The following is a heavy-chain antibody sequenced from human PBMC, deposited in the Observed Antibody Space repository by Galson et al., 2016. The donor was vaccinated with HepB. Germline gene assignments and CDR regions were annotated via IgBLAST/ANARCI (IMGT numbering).Heavy chain of an antibody. CDR2: TYYRSKWYY. J-gene: IGHJ3*02. Sequence: CAISGDSVSGTTIAWNWIRHSPSRGLEWLGRTYYRSKWYYDYAGSVKSRITINPDTSRNQFSLQLNSVTPEDTAVYYCARDGYTSGWHGDFEIWGQGTMVTVSS. V-gene: IGHV6-1*01. D-gene: IGHD6-19*01. CDR1: GDSVSGTTIA. CDR3: ARDGYTSGWHGDFEI.